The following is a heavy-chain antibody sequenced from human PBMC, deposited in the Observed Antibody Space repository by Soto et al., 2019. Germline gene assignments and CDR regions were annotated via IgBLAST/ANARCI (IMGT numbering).Heavy chain of an antibody. CDR2: IKPDNGNT. CDR3: ATSYDSGFDP. Sequence: QLQLVQSGGEVKKPGASVRVSCEANGYPFSKYGISWIRQAPGQGLEWMGWIKPDNGNTDYAQKFQGRVTMTTDTSSNTAYMELRSLRSDDTAVYYCATSYDSGFDPWGQGTLVSVSS. D-gene: IGHD5-12*01. CDR1: GYPFSKYG. V-gene: IGHV1-18*04. J-gene: IGHJ5*02.